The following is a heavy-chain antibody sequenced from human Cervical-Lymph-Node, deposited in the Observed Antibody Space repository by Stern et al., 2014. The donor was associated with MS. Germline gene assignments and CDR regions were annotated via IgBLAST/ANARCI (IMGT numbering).Heavy chain of an antibody. CDR2: LLHGGST. D-gene: IGHD6-19*01. CDR1: GVSIATGNY. CDR3: AKSSGWWRLDS. Sequence: QVQLQESGPGLVKPSETLSLTCTVSGVSIATGNYWTWVRQSPETGLEWIGELLHGGSTNYSPSFKSRVAMSVDKSKNQFSLKLRFVTAADTAVYFCAKSSGWWRLDSWGQGTLVSVSS. J-gene: IGHJ4*02. V-gene: IGHV4-4*02.